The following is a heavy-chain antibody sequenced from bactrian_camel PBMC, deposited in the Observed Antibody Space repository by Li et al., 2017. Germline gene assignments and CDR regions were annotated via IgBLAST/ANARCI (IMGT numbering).Heavy chain of an antibody. CDR3: AAEGTAYFSGSDCRTGRLSDFGF. D-gene: IGHD2*01. V-gene: IGHV3S1*01. J-gene: IGHJ6*01. Sequence: HVQLVESGGGLVQPGGSLRLSCAASGFTFSSFSMYWVRQPPGKGLEWVSRITESGDSAYYADLVKGRFTTSRDNAKNTLYLQMNTLKPEDTAMYYCAAEGTAYFSGSDCRTGRLSDFGFWGQGTQVTVS. CDR1: GFTFSSFS. CDR2: ITESGDSA.